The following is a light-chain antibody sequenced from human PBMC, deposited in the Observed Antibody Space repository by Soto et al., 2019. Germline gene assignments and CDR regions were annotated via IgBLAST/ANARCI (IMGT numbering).Light chain of an antibody. Sequence: EIGLPQSPGTLSLSPGERATLSCRASQSVSSSFLAWYQQKPGQAPRLLLYGASSRATGIPDRFSCSGSGTDFTLTISRLETEDFAVYYCQQYDNSPLTFGGGTKVEIK. CDR1: QSVSSSF. CDR2: GAS. CDR3: QQYDNSPLT. V-gene: IGKV3-20*01. J-gene: IGKJ4*01.